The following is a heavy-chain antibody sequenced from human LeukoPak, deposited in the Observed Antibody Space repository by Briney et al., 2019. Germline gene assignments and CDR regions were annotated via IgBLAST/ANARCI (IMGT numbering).Heavy chain of an antibody. J-gene: IGHJ4*02. CDR2: IRYDGSNK. CDR1: GFTFSSYG. Sequence: GGSLRLSCAASGFTFSSYGMHWVRQAPGKGLEWVAFIRYDGSNKYYVDSVKGRFTISRDNSKNTLYLQMNSLRAEDTAVYYCAKGYCSSTSCYSAFEYWGQGTLVIVSS. CDR3: AKGYCSSTSCYSAFEY. D-gene: IGHD2-2*02. V-gene: IGHV3-30*02.